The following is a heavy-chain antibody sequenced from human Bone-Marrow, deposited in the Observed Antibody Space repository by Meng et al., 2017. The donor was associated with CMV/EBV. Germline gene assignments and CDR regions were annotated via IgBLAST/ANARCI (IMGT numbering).Heavy chain of an antibody. Sequence: QVQSQQWGAGLLKPSETLSLTCAVYGGSFSGYYWSWIRQPPGKGLEWIGEINHSGSTNYNPSLKSRVTISVDTSKNQFSLKLSSVTAADTAVYYCARAQAVAGRFCVYWGQGTLVTVSS. V-gene: IGHV4-34*01. J-gene: IGHJ4*02. D-gene: IGHD6-19*01. CDR2: INHSGST. CDR1: GGSFSGYY. CDR3: ARAQAVAGRFCVY.